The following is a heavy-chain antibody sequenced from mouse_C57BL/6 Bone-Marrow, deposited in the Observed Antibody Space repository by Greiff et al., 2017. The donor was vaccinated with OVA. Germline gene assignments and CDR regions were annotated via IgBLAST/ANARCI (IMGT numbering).Heavy chain of an antibody. Sequence: VQGVESGPGLVAPSQSLSITCTVSGFSLTSYGVSWVRQPPEKGLEWLGVIWGDGSNNYHPALISRLSISMDNSKSQVLLKLNSLQTDDTATYYCAKDSGIIHAMAYWGQGTSVTVSS. CDR3: AKDSGIIHAMAY. D-gene: IGHD1-2*01. V-gene: IGHV2-3*01. CDR2: IWGDGSN. CDR1: GFSLTSYG. J-gene: IGHJ4*01.